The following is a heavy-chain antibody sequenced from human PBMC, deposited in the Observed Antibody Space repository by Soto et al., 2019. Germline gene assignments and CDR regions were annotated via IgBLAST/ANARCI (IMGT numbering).Heavy chain of an antibody. CDR2: IKHDGGET. CDR1: GFTFSNFW. CDR3: AREGDCSGGSCDSGLHS. Sequence: EVQLVESGGGLVQPGESLRLSCAASGFTFSNFWMSWVRQAPGKGLEWVANIKHDGGETYYVDSVKGRFTISRDNAKNSLYLQMYSLRAEDKGVYYCAREGDCSGGSCDSGLHSWGQGTLVTVSS. V-gene: IGHV3-7*01. J-gene: IGHJ5*02. D-gene: IGHD2-15*01.